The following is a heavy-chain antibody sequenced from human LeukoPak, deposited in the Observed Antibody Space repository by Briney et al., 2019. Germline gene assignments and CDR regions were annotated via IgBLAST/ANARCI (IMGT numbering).Heavy chain of an antibody. J-gene: IGHJ4*02. D-gene: IGHD2/OR15-2a*01. V-gene: IGHV4-34*01. CDR2: INHSGST. CDR3: ARENKSYFDY. CDR1: GGSFSGYY. Sequence: TSETLSLTCAVYGGSFSGYYWSWIRQPPGKGLEWIGEINHSGSTNYNPSLKSRVTISVDTSKNQFSLKLSSVTAADTAVYYCARENKSYFDYWGQGTLVTVSS.